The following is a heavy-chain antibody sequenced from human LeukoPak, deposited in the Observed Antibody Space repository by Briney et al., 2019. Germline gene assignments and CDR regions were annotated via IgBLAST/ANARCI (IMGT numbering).Heavy chain of an antibody. CDR3: AREIVVVPAAMSSRAFDI. Sequence: PSETLSLTCTVSGGSISSGSYYWSWIRQPAGKGLEWIGRIYTSGSTNYNPSLKSRVTISVDTSKNQFSLKLSSVTAADTAVYYCAREIVVVPAAMSSRAFDIWGQGTMVTVSS. J-gene: IGHJ3*02. D-gene: IGHD2-2*01. CDR1: GGSISSGSYY. V-gene: IGHV4-61*02. CDR2: IYTSGST.